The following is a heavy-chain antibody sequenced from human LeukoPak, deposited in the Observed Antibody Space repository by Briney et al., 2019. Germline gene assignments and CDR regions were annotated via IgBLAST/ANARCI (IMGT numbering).Heavy chain of an antibody. CDR2: ISGSGGST. J-gene: IGHJ4*02. V-gene: IGHV3-23*01. Sequence: GGSLRLSCAASGFTFSNAWMSWVRQAPGKGLEWVSAISGSGGSTYYAGSVKGRFTISRDNSKNTPYLQMNSLRAEDTAVYYCAKQLIIVGATLFDYWGQGTLVTVSS. CDR1: GFTFSNAW. D-gene: IGHD1-26*01. CDR3: AKQLIIVGATLFDY.